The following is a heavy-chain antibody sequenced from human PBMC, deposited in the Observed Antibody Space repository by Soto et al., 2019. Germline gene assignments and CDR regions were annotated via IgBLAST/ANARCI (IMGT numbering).Heavy chain of an antibody. D-gene: IGHD1-1*01. CDR2: ISTSSTYI. CDR1: GFTFSSWT. Sequence: EVQLVESGGGLVKPGGSLTLSCTVSGFTFSSWTMNWVRQAPGKGLEWVSSISTSSTYIYYADSVKGRFTISRDNAKDSLYLNMNNLRADDTAVYYCAKGGTHFDYWGQGTLLTVSS. V-gene: IGHV3-21*02. CDR3: AKGGTHFDY. J-gene: IGHJ4*02.